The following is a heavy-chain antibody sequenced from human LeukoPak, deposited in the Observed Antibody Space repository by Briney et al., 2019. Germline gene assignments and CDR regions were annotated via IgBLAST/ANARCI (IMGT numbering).Heavy chain of an antibody. J-gene: IGHJ3*02. Sequence: ASVKVSCKASGYTFTGYYMHWVRQAPGQGLEWMGWINPNSGGTNYAQKFQGWVTMTRDTSISTAYMELSRLRSDDTAVYYCAILVLPGIAVAGFDAFDIWGQGTMVTVSS. V-gene: IGHV1-2*04. CDR3: AILVLPGIAVAGFDAFDI. CDR2: INPNSGGT. D-gene: IGHD6-19*01. CDR1: GYTFTGYY.